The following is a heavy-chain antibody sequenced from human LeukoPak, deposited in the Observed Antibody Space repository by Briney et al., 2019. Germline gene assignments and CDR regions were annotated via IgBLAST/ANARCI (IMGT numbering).Heavy chain of an antibody. J-gene: IGHJ5*02. Sequence: SETLSLTCTVSGGSISSYSWDWIRQPPGKGLEWIGHIYYSGSTTYNPSLKSRVTMSVDTSKNQFSLKLSSVTAADTAVYYCVRHEGSSWYRGFDPWGQGTLVTVSS. CDR1: GGSISSYS. CDR2: IYYSGST. CDR3: VRHEGSSWYRGFDP. V-gene: IGHV4-59*08. D-gene: IGHD6-13*01.